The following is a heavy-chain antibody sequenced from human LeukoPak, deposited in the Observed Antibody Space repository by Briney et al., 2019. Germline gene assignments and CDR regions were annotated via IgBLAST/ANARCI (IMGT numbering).Heavy chain of an antibody. CDR3: ARGPNYYYYYYGMDV. CDR1: GFTFSSYA. CDR2: ISYDGSNK. Sequence: PGRSLRLSCAASGFTFSSYAMHWVRQAPGKGLEWVAVISYDGSNKYYADSVKGRFTISSDNSKNTLYLQMNSLRAEDTAVYYCARGPNYYYYYYGMDVWGQGTTVTVSS. V-gene: IGHV3-30-3*01. J-gene: IGHJ6*02.